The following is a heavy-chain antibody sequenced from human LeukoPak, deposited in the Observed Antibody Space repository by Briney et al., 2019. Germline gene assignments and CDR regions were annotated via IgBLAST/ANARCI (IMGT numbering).Heavy chain of an antibody. D-gene: IGHD3-10*01. J-gene: IGHJ6*02. CDR2: IYHSGST. Sequence: SETLSLTCAVSGGSISSGGYSWSWIRQPPGTGLEWIGYIYHSGSTYYNPSLKSRVTISVDRSKNQFSLKLSSVTAADTAVYYCSANPMVRGVISDYYYGMDVWGQGTTVTVSS. CDR1: GGSISSGGYS. CDR3: SANPMVRGVISDYYYGMDV. V-gene: IGHV4-30-2*01.